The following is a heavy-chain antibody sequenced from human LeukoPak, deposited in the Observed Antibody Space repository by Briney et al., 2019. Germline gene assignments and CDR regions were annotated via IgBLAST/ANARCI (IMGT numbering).Heavy chain of an antibody. CDR3: AESYCSGGSCYGGDY. CDR2: INHSGST. CDR1: GGSFSGYY. D-gene: IGHD2-15*01. V-gene: IGHV4-34*01. J-gene: IGHJ4*02. Sequence: PSETLSLTCAVYGGSFSGYYWSWICQPPGKGLEWIGEINHSGSTNYNPSLKSRVTISVDTSKNQFSLKLSSVTAADTAVYYCAESYCSGGSCYGGDYWGQGTLVTVSS.